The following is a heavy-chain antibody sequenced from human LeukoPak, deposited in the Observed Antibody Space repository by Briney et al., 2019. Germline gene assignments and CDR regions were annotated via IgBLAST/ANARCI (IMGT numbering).Heavy chain of an antibody. CDR1: GFSLSSYE. CDR2: ISSSGSTI. V-gene: IGHV3-48*03. CDR3: ARDGLRPYFYFYYMDV. J-gene: IGHJ6*03. Sequence: GGSLRLSCAGSGFSLSSYEMNWVGQAPGKGLEWVSHISSSGSTIYYADSVKGRFTISRDNAKNSLYLQMNSLRVEDTAVYYCARDGLRPYFYFYYMDVWGKGTTVTVSS. D-gene: IGHD5-12*01.